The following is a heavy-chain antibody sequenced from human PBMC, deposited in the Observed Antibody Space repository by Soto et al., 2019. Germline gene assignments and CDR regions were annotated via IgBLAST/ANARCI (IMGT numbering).Heavy chain of an antibody. V-gene: IGHV3-23*01. CDR2: ISGSGGST. D-gene: IGHD3-3*01. CDR1: GFTFSSYA. CDR3: AKPIRRITIFGVVIMSGMDV. J-gene: IGHJ6*02. Sequence: GGSLRLSCAASGFTFSSYAMSWVRQAPGTGLEWVSAISGSGGSTYYADSVKGRFTISRDNSKNTLYLQMNSLRAEDTAVYYCAKPIRRITIFGVVIMSGMDVWGQGTTVTVSS.